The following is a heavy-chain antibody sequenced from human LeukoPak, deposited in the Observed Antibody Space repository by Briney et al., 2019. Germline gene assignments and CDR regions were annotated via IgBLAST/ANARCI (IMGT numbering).Heavy chain of an antibody. CDR1: GSSISSAYY. CDR2: IYETGST. J-gene: IGHJ4*02. V-gene: IGHV4-38-2*02. CDR3: ATYRQVLLPFES. Sequence: SETLSLTCTVSGSSISSAYYWDWIRQPPGKGLEWIGNIYETGSTYYNPSLMSRVTISVDTSKNQFSLKLSSVTAADTAIYYCATYRQVLLPFESWGQGTLVTVSS. D-gene: IGHD2-8*02.